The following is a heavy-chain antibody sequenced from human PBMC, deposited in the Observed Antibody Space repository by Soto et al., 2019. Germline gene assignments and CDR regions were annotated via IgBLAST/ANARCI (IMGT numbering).Heavy chain of an antibody. CDR3: ARCVGHLRGDFPDY. V-gene: IGHV1-3*01. Sequence: ASVKVSCKASGYTFTSYAMHWVRQAPGQRLEWMGWINAGNGNTKYSQKLQGRVTMTTDTSTSTAYMELRSLRSDDTAVYYCARCVGHLRGDFPDYWGQGTLVTVSS. CDR2: INAGNGNT. J-gene: IGHJ4*02. CDR1: GYTFTSYA. D-gene: IGHD2-21*02.